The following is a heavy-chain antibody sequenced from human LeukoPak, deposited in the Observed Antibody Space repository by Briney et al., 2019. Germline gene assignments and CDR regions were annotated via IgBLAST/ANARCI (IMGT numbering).Heavy chain of an antibody. Sequence: ASVKVSCKASGYTFTTYYIHWVRQAPGQGLGWMGIINPSGGTTTYAQKFQGRVTMTRDTSTSTVYMELSSLRSEDTAMYYCARDGGFCGSTSCYAFYWGQGTLVTVSS. V-gene: IGHV1-46*01. CDR1: GYTFTTYY. CDR2: INPSGGTT. CDR3: ARDGGFCGSTSCYAFY. D-gene: IGHD2-2*01. J-gene: IGHJ4*02.